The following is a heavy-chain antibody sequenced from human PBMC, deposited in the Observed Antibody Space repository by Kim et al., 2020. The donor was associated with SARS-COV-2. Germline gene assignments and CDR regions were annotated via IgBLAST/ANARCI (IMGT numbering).Heavy chain of an antibody. CDR1: GFSFSDYW. V-gene: IGHV3-74*01. CDR2: INSDGSTT. J-gene: IGHJ5*02. D-gene: IGHD1-26*01. Sequence: GGSLRLSCAASGFSFSDYWMHWVRQDPEKGLVWLSRINSDGSTTDYADSVKGRFSISRDNAKNTVYLQMNSLRVDDTAVYYCVRDRWEGATGGDRWGQGTRVTVSS. CDR3: VRDRWEGATGGDR.